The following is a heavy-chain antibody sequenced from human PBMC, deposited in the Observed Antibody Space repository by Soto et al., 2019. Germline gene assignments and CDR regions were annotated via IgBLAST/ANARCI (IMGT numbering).Heavy chain of an antibody. V-gene: IGHV4-59*01. D-gene: IGHD6-19*01. CDR2: IYYSGST. J-gene: IGHJ4*02. CDR3: ARVRWTVAGPGHFDY. CDR1: GGSISSYY. Sequence: QVQLQESGPGLVKLSETLSLTCTVSGGSISSYYWSWIRQPPGKGLEWIGYIYYSGSTNYNPSLKSRVTISVDTSKNQFSLKLSSVTAADTAVYYCARVRWTVAGPGHFDYWGQGTLVTVSS.